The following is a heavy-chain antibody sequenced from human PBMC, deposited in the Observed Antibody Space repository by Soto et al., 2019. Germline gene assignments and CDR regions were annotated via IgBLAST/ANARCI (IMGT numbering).Heavy chain of an antibody. D-gene: IGHD3-9*01. V-gene: IGHV1-8*01. CDR2: MNPNSGNT. CDR3: ARTGVLRYFDWSLGWFDP. CDR1: GYTFTSYD. Sequence: QVQLVQSGAEVKKPGASVKVSCKASGYTFTSYDINWVRQATGQGLEWMGWMNPNSGNTGYAQKFQGRVTMTRNTSISTDDMELSSLRSEDTAVYYCARTGVLRYFDWSLGWFDPWGQGTLVTVSS. J-gene: IGHJ5*02.